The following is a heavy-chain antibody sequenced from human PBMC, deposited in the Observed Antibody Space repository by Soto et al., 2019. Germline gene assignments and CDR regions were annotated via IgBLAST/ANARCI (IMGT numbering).Heavy chain of an antibody. Sequence: QVQLVQSGAEVKKPGSSLKVSCRASGGTFSSLGISWVRQGPRQGLEWLGVFIPMFGTANYPLKFQGRVRLSANDSTSTAYMELSSLTSEDTAMYFCGRDRSGPGNWNYDTFDLWGQGTMVTVSS. D-gene: IGHD1-7*01. CDR2: FIPMFGTA. CDR1: GGTFSSLG. V-gene: IGHV1-69*01. J-gene: IGHJ3*01. CDR3: GRDRSGPGNWNYDTFDL.